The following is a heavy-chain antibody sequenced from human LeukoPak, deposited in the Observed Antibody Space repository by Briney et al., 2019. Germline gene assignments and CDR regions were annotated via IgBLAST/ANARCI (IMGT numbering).Heavy chain of an antibody. CDR1: GGTFSSYA. V-gene: IGHV1-8*03. J-gene: IGHJ4*02. Sequence: ASVKVSCKASGGTFSSYAISWVRQATGQGLEWMGWMNPNSGNTGYAQKFQGRVTITRNTSISTAYMELSSLRSEDTAVYYCARKGGYSYGDGLGFDYWGQGTLVTVSS. CDR2: MNPNSGNT. D-gene: IGHD5-18*01. CDR3: ARKGGYSYGDGLGFDY.